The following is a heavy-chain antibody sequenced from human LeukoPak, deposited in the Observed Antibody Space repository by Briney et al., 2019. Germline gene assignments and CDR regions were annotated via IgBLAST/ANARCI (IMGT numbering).Heavy chain of an antibody. V-gene: IGHV3-15*01. J-gene: IGHJ6*02. CDR2: IKSKTDGGTT. CDR1: GFTFSSYA. Sequence: GGSLRLSCAASGFTFSSYAMHWVRQAPGKGLEWVGRIKSKTDGGTTDYAAPVKGRFTISRDDSKNTLYLQMNSLKTEDTAVYYCTTQTWLCSGGSCYSDGMDVWGQGTTVTVSS. D-gene: IGHD2-15*01. CDR3: TTQTWLCSGGSCYSDGMDV.